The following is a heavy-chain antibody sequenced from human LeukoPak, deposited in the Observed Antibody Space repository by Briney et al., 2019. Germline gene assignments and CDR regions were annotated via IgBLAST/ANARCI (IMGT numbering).Heavy chain of an antibody. V-gene: IGHV1-69*13. J-gene: IGHJ5*02. CDR3: ARVQWELQNNWFDP. Sequence: SVKVSCKASGGTFSSYAISWVRQAPGQGLAWMGGIIPIFGTANYAQKFQGRVTITADESTSTAYMELSSLRSEDTAVYYCARVQWELQNNWFDPWGQGTPVTVSS. D-gene: IGHD1-26*01. CDR1: GGTFSSYA. CDR2: IIPIFGTA.